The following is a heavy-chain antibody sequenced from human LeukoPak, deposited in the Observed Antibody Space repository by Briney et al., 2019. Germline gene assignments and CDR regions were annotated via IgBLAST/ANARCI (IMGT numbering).Heavy chain of an antibody. CDR3: AKDLHYGSADY. CDR2: ISYDGSNK. J-gene: IGHJ4*02. D-gene: IGHD3-10*01. Sequence: GGSLRLSCAASGFTSSSYAMHWVRQAPGKGLEWVAVISYDGSNKYYADSVKGRFTISRDNAKNALYLQMNSLRAEDTAVYYCAKDLHYGSADYWGQGTLVTVSS. V-gene: IGHV3-30*04. CDR1: GFTSSSYA.